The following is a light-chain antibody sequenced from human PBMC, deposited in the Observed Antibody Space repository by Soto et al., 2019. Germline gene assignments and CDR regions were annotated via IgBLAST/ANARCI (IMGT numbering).Light chain of an antibody. V-gene: IGLV2-14*01. CDR2: EVS. CDR3: SSYTSSSTLV. Sequence: QSVLTQPASASGSPGQSITISCTGTSSDVGGYNYVSWYQQHPGKAPKLMIYEVSNRPSGVSNRFSGSKSGNTASLTISGIQAEDEADYYCSSYTSSSTLVFGTGTKLTGL. CDR1: SSDVGGYNY. J-gene: IGLJ1*01.